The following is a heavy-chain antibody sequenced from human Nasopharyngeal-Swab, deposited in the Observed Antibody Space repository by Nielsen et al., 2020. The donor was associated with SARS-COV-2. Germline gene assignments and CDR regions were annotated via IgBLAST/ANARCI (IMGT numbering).Heavy chain of an antibody. Sequence: WIRQPPGKGLEWVSYISSSSSTIYYADSVKGRFTISRDNAKNSLYLQMNGLRAEDTAVYYCARDTKGSSGWPYYYYYYMDVWGKGTTVTVSS. CDR3: ARDTKGSSGWPYYYYYYMDV. CDR2: ISSSSSTI. V-gene: IGHV3-48*01. D-gene: IGHD6-19*01. J-gene: IGHJ6*03.